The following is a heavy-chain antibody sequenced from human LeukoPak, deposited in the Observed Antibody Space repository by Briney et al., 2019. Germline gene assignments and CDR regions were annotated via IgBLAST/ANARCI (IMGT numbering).Heavy chain of an antibody. CDR3: ARGGSTPSLTPLFDY. CDR1: GGSISSGGYY. D-gene: IGHD1-26*01. J-gene: IGHJ4*02. Sequence: PSETLSLTCTVSGGSISSGGYYWSWIRQPPGKGLEWIGYIYHSGSTYYNPSLKSRVTISVDRSKNQFSLKLSSVTAADTAVYYCARGGSTPSLTPLFDYWGQGTLVTVSS. CDR2: IYHSGST. V-gene: IGHV4-30-2*01.